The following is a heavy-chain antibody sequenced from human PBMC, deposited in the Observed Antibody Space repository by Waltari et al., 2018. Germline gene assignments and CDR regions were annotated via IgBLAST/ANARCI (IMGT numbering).Heavy chain of an antibody. Sequence: QVQLQESGPGLVKPSETLSLTCTVSGGSISSYYWSWIRQPPGKGLEWIGYIYYSGSTNYNPPLKSRVTISVDTSKNQVSLKLSSVTAADTAVYYCARGGYDFWSGYMPYYFDYWGQGTLVTVSS. J-gene: IGHJ4*02. V-gene: IGHV4-59*01. CDR1: GGSISSYY. CDR2: IYYSGST. CDR3: ARGGYDFWSGYMPYYFDY. D-gene: IGHD3-3*01.